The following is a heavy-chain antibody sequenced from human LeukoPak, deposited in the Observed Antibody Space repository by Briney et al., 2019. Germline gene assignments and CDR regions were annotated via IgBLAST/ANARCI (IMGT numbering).Heavy chain of an antibody. V-gene: IGHV1-24*01. D-gene: IGHD2-8*02. J-gene: IGHJ6*03. CDR2: FDPEDGET. Sequence: ASVKVSCKVSGYTLTELSMHWVRQAPGKGLEWMGVFDPEDGETIYAQKFQGRVTMTEDTSTDTAYMELSSLRSEDTAVYYCARNFWSGSWYYYYYMDVWGKGTTVTVSS. CDR3: ARNFWSGSWYYYYYMDV. CDR1: GYTLTELS.